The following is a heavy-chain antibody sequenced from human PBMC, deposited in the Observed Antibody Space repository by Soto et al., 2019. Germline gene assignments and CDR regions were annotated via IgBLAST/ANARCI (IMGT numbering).Heavy chain of an antibody. CDR2: IKSKTDGGTT. CDR3: TTDHNDFWSGYPPYYYYGLDV. CDR1: GFTFSNAW. J-gene: IGHJ6*02. Sequence: GGSLRLSCAASGFTFSNAWMSWVRQAPGKGLEWVGRIKSKTDGGTTDYAAPVKGRFTISRDDSKNTLYLQMNSLKTEDTAVYYCTTDHNDFWSGYPPYYYYGLDVWGQVTTVTVFS. D-gene: IGHD3-3*01. V-gene: IGHV3-15*01.